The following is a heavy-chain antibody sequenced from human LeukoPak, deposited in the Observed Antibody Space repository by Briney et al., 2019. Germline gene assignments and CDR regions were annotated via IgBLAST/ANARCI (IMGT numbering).Heavy chain of an antibody. D-gene: IGHD3-3*01. CDR2: IYSSGST. V-gene: IGHV4-61*02. J-gene: IGHJ3*02. CDR1: GGSISSGTYY. Sequence: SQTLSLTCTVSGGSISSGTYYWTWIRQPAGKGLEWIGRIYSSGSTSYNPSLDSRVRISIDTSKNQFSLKLSSVTAADTAVYYCARGFTIFGVVIIDAFDIWGQGTMVTVSS. CDR3: ARGFTIFGVVIIDAFDI.